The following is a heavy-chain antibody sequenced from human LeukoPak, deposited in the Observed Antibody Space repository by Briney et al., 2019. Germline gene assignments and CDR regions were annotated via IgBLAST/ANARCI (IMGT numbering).Heavy chain of an antibody. J-gene: IGHJ6*03. CDR3: ARGYGRFLEWIPYYYYMDV. Sequence: GGSLRLSCAASGFTFSSYAMHWVRQAPGKGLEWVAVISYDGSNKYYADSVKGRFTISRDNSKNTLYLQMNSLRAEDTAVYYCARGYGRFLEWIPYYYYMDVWGKGTTVTVSS. D-gene: IGHD3-3*01. CDR2: ISYDGSNK. V-gene: IGHV3-30-3*01. CDR1: GFTFSSYA.